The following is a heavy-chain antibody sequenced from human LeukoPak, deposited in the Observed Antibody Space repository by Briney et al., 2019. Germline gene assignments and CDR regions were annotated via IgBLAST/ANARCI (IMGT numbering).Heavy chain of an antibody. CDR1: GGSISNNNHY. V-gene: IGHV4-39*02. CDR2: INDIGST. J-gene: IGHJ4*02. D-gene: IGHD3-10*01. Sequence: ASEALLLSCTCSGGSISNNNHYWGWTRQPPGKGLEWIGMINDIGSTHYNPSLKSRVTISVDTSKNQFSLKLSSVTAADTAVYYCAKDTWLAYWGQGTLVTVSS. CDR3: AKDTWLAY.